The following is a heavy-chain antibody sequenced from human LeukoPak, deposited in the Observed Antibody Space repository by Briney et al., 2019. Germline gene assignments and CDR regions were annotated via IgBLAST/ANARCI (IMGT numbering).Heavy chain of an antibody. J-gene: IGHJ4*02. CDR1: GFTFSSYA. Sequence: GGSLRLSCAASGFTFSSYAMTWVRQAPGKGLECVSAISGNGYDTYYADSVKGRFSISRDNSKITVYLQMNSLRAEDTAVYYCAKPHYSGSGSYSREDYWGQGTLVTVSS. V-gene: IGHV3-23*01. CDR3: AKPHYSGSGSYSREDY. CDR2: ISGNGYDT. D-gene: IGHD3-10*01.